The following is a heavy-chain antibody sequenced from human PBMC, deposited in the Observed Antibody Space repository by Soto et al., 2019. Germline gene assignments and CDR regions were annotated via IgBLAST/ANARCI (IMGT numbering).Heavy chain of an antibody. D-gene: IGHD2-15*01. Sequence: GGSLRLSCAASGFTFSSYAMSWVRQAPGKGLEWVSAISGSGGSTYYGDSVKGRFTISRDNSKNTLYLQMNSLRAEDTAVYYCAKDVYTVVVVAAYFDYWGQGTLVTVSS. J-gene: IGHJ4*02. CDR2: ISGSGGST. CDR3: AKDVYTVVVVAAYFDY. CDR1: GFTFSSYA. V-gene: IGHV3-23*01.